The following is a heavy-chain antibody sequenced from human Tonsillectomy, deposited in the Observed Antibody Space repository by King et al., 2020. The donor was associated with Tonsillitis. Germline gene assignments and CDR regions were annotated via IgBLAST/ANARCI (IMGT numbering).Heavy chain of an antibody. Sequence: EVQLVESGGGLVQPGGSLRLSCAASGFTFSSYAMSWVRQAPGKGLEWVSAISGSGGSTYYADSVKGRFTVSRDNSKNTLYLERNSLRSEDTAVYHCAKDPIAAAGGREYYWGQGTLVTVSS. CDR1: GFTFSSYA. CDR2: ISGSGGST. J-gene: IGHJ4*02. V-gene: IGHV3-23*04. CDR3: AKDPIAAAGGREYY. D-gene: IGHD6-13*01.